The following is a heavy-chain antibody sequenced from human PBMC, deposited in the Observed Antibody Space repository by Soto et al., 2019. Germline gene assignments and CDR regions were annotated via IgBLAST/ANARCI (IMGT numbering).Heavy chain of an antibody. J-gene: IGHJ4*02. D-gene: IGHD5-12*01. Sequence: QVHLQPSGPGLVKPSQTLSLTCATSGDSASMNSSAWYRIRQPPWSGLAWLGRTYYTSTWSNDYAVSMKRRITIKSDTTKNQFPLQLNSVPPEDTAVYYCARGWLRSYFDYWGQGAQATV. CDR3: ARGWLRSYFDY. CDR1: GDSASMNSSA. CDR2: TYYTSTWSN. V-gene: IGHV6-1*01.